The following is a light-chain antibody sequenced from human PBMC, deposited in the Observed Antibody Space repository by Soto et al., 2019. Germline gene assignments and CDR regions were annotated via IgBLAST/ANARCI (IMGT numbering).Light chain of an antibody. V-gene: IGKV1-39*01. CDR1: QSISSY. J-gene: IGKJ1*01. CDR2: AAS. Sequence: DIQMTQSPSSLSASEGDRVTITCRASQSISSYLNWYQQKPGKAPKLLIYAASSLQSGVPSRFSGSGSGTDFTLTISSLQPEDFATYYCQQSYSTPRTFGQWTKVEIK. CDR3: QQSYSTPRT.